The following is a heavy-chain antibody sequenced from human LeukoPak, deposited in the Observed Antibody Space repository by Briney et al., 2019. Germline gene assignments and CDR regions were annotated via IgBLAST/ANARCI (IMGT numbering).Heavy chain of an antibody. V-gene: IGHV3-7*03. CDR2: IKEDGSVK. CDR1: GFSFSGYW. J-gene: IGHJ4*02. Sequence: GGSLRLSCAASGFSFSGYWMTWVRQAPGKGLEWVANIKEDGSVKYYADFVKGRFTISRDNAKNSLDLQMNSLRAEDTAVYYCARRGSTDYWGQGTLVTVSS. D-gene: IGHD2/OR15-2a*01. CDR3: ARRGSTDY.